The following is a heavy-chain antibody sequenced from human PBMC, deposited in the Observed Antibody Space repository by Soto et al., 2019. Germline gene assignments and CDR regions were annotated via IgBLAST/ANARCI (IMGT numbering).Heavy chain of an antibody. V-gene: IGHV4-30-4*01. CDR1: GGSISSGDYY. Sequence: QVQLQESGPGLVKPSQTLSLTCTVSGGSISSGDYYWSWIRQPPGKGLEWIGYIYYSGSTYYNPSLKSRVTIAVDTSKTQFSLKLSSVTAADTAVYYGAHYGSGRAFDIWGQGTMVTVSS. CDR2: IYYSGST. CDR3: AHYGSGRAFDI. D-gene: IGHD6-19*01. J-gene: IGHJ3*02.